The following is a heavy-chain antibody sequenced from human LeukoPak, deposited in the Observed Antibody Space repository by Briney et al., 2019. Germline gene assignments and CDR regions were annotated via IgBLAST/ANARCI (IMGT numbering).Heavy chain of an antibody. CDR1: GYNFTSYG. CDR2: ISAYNGNT. Sequence: GASVKVSCKASGYNFTSYGISWVRQAPGQGLDWMGWISAYNGNTNYAQKLQGRVTMTTDTSTSTAYMELRSLRSDDTAVYYCARRQGARTSGYYSYWFDPWGQGTLVTVSS. CDR3: ARRQGARTSGYYSYWFDP. D-gene: IGHD3-3*01. J-gene: IGHJ5*02. V-gene: IGHV1-18*01.